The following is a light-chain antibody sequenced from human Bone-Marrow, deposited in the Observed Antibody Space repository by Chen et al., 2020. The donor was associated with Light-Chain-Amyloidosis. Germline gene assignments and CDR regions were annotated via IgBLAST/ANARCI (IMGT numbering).Light chain of an antibody. Sequence: QSALTPPASVSGSPGQSITTSFPGTSSDVGGDNHVSWYQQHPDKAPKLMIYEVTNRPSWVPDRFSGSKSDNTASLTISGLQTEDEADYFCSSYTITNTLVFGSGTRVTVL. CDR1: SSDVGGDNH. V-gene: IGLV2-14*01. CDR2: EVT. J-gene: IGLJ1*01. CDR3: SSYTITNTLV.